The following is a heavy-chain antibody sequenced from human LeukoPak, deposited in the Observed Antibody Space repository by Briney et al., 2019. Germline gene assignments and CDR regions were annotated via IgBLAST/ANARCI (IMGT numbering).Heavy chain of an antibody. CDR1: GFTFRGYT. D-gene: IGHD6-13*01. J-gene: IGHJ4*02. CDR3: AREGGNSTSWGDFDY. V-gene: IGHV3-30*04. CDR2: ISRGGNNK. Sequence: PGGSLRLSCGASGFTFRGYTMLGVRQAPGKGLKWVADISRGGNNKFYADSVEGRFTISRDNSKNTLSLQMNSVSVEDTALYYCAREGGNSTSWGDFDYWGQGTLVTVSS.